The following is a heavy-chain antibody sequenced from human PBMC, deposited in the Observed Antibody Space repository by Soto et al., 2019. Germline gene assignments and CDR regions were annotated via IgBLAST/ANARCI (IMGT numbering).Heavy chain of an antibody. D-gene: IGHD6-19*01. CDR2: IYCSGST. J-gene: IGHJ5*02. CDR1: GGSISSSSYY. V-gene: IGHV4-39*07. CDR3: ARRSGWYEYNWFDP. Sequence: SETLSLTCTVSGGSISSSSYYWGWIRQPPGKGLEWIGSIYCSGSTYYNPSLKSRVTISVDTSKNQFSLKLSSVTAADTAVYYCARRSGWYEYNWFDPRGQGTLVTSPQ.